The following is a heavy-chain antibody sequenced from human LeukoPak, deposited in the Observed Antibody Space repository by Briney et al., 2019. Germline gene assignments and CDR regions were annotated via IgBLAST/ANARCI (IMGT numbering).Heavy chain of an antibody. CDR2: INSVGSCT. J-gene: IGHJ6*03. Sequence: GGSLRLSCAASGFTFSSYWMHWVRQAPGKGLVWVSRINSVGSCTSYADSVKGRFTISRDNAKNTLYLQMNSLRAEDTAVYYCARGTWATLYYYMCVWGKGTTVTVSS. D-gene: IGHD5-24*01. CDR3: ARGTWATLYYYMCV. CDR1: GFTFSSYW. V-gene: IGHV3-74*01.